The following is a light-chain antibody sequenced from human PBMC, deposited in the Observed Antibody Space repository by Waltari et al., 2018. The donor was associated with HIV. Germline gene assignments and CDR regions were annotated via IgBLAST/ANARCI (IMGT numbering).Light chain of an antibody. J-gene: IGLJ2*01. CDR2: DNN. CDR1: RSNIGSNP. V-gene: IGLV1-44*01. Sequence: QSVLTQPPSASGTPGQRVTISCSGRRSNIGSNPVSWYQQLPGAAPKLLICDNNQRPSGVPDRFSGSKSGTSASLAINGLQSEDEGDYYCAAWDDSLNGLFGGGTKLTV. CDR3: AAWDDSLNGL.